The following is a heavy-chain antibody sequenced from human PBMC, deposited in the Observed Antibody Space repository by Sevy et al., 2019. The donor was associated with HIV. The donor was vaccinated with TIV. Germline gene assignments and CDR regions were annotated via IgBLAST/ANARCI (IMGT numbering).Heavy chain of an antibody. CDR3: SSQRTIAVAGDYFDY. CDR2: IRSRAKTYAT. V-gene: IGHV3-73*01. D-gene: IGHD6-19*01. CDR1: GFTFTGST. Sequence: GGSLRLSCAASGFTFTGSTMYWVRQASGKGLEWVARIRSRAKTYATENAASVKGRFTISRDDSRNTAYLQMNSLKTEDTAVYYCSSQRTIAVAGDYFDYWGQGTLVTVSS. J-gene: IGHJ4*02.